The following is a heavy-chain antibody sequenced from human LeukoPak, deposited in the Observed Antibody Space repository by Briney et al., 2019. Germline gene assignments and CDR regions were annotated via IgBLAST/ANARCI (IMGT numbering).Heavy chain of an antibody. CDR3: ARQDDSSGSLYFDY. CDR1: GDNFNNYW. V-gene: IGHV5-51*01. J-gene: IGHJ4*02. D-gene: IGHD3-22*01. Sequence: GESLKISCKGGGDNFNNYWIVWVRQMPGKGLEWMGVIYLDDSETKYSPSFQGQVTISADKSISTAYLQWSSLKASDTAMYYCARQDDSSGSLYFDYWGQGTLVTVSS. CDR2: IYLDDSET.